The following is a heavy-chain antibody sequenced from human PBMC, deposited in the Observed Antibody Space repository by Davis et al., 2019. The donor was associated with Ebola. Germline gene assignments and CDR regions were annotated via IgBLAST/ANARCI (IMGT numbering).Heavy chain of an antibody. CDR3: ARGGPNLYYYYGMDV. V-gene: IGHV3-33*08. CDR1: GFTFSSYG. D-gene: IGHD1-14*01. CDR2: IWYDGSNK. J-gene: IGHJ6*02. Sequence: GESLKISCAASGFTFSSYGMHWVRQAPGKGLEWVAVIWYDGSNKYYADSVKGRFTISRDNSKNTLYLQMNSLRAEDTAVYYCARGGPNLYYYYGMDVWGQGTTVTVSS.